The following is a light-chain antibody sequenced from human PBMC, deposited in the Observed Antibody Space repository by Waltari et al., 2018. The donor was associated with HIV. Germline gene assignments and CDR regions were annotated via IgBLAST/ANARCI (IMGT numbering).Light chain of an antibody. V-gene: IGLV2-14*01. CDR3: TSYLSSSTPV. Sequence: QSALTQPASVSGSPGQSITISCDVDDYQYVSWYQHHPGKAPKVIIYEVSNRPSGLSNRFSGSKSGNTATLTISGLQPEDEADYFCTSYLSSSTPVFGRGTKVTVL. J-gene: IGLJ3*02. CDR2: EVS. CDR1: DVDDYQY.